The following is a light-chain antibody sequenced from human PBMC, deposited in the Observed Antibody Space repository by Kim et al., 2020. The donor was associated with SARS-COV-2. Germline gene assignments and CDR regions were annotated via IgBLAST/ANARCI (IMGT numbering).Light chain of an antibody. V-gene: IGLV3-19*01. CDR1: SLRSYY. CDR3: NSRDSSGNHLV. Sequence: AWGQTVWITCQGDSLRSYYASWYQQKPGQAPVLVIYGKNNRHSGIPDRFSGSSSGNTASLTITGAQAEDEADYYCNSRDSSGNHLVFGGGTQLTVL. CDR2: GKN. J-gene: IGLJ3*02.